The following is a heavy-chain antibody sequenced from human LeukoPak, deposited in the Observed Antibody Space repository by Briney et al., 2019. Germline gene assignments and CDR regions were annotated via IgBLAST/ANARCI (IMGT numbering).Heavy chain of an antibody. D-gene: IGHD3-10*01. CDR2: INPNSGGT. J-gene: IGHJ4*02. Sequence: ASVKVSCKASGYTFTGYYMHWVRQAPGQGLEWMGWINPNSGGTNYAQKFQGRVTMTRDTSISTAYMELSRLRSDDTAVYYCASGAHVLLWFGELLSRDYWGQGTLVTVSS. V-gene: IGHV1-2*02. CDR1: GYTFTGYY. CDR3: ASGAHVLLWFGELLSRDY.